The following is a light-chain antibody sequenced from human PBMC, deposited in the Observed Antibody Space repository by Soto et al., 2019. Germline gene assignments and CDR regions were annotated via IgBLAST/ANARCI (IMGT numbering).Light chain of an antibody. Sequence: DIQMTQSPSSLSASVGDRVTITCRASQGISSYLAWYQQKPGKAPKLLIYLVSTLQSGVPSRFSGRGSGTDFNFTIGSLQPEDFATYYCQQTYSTPRTFGQGTKVDIK. V-gene: IGKV1-39*01. CDR2: LVS. CDR1: QGISSY. CDR3: QQTYSTPRT. J-gene: IGKJ2*01.